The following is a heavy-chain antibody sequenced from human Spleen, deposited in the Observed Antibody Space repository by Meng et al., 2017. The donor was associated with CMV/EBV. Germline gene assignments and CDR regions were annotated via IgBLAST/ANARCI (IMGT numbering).Heavy chain of an antibody. J-gene: IGHJ4*02. CDR1: ISSGGYY. D-gene: IGHD3-3*01. CDR3: AGGGSYYDFWSGYTPFDY. CDR2: IYYSGST. V-gene: IGHV4-31*02. Sequence: ISSGGYYWSWIRQHPGKGLEWIGYIYYSGSTYYNPSLKSRVTISVDTSKNQFSLKLSSVTAADTAVYYCAGGGSYYDFWSGYTPFDYWGQGTLVTVSS.